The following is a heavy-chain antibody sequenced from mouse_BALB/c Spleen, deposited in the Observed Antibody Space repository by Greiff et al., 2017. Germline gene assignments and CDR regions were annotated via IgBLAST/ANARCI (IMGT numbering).Heavy chain of an antibody. Sequence: EVQGVESGGGLVKPGGSLKLSCAASGFTFSSYAMSWVRQTPEKRLEWVASISSGGSTYYPDSVKGRFTISRDNARNILYLQMSSLRSEDTAMYYCARGGYYGSSNYAMDYWGQGTSVTVSS. D-gene: IGHD1-1*01. CDR2: ISSGGST. CDR1: GFTFSSYA. J-gene: IGHJ4*01. CDR3: ARGGYYGSSNYAMDY. V-gene: IGHV5-6-5*01.